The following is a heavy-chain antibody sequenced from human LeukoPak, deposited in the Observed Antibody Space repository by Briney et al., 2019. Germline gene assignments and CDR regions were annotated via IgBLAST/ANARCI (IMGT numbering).Heavy chain of an antibody. CDR2: LYYSGST. CDR3: ARLYLGYYYRFGRFDY. V-gene: IGHV4-39*01. J-gene: IGHJ4*02. Sequence: PSETLSLTCTVSGGSISTSSYYWGWIRQPPGKGLEWIGSLYYSGSTYYNPSLKSRVTISVDTSKNQFSLKLSSVTAADTAVYYCARLYLGYYYRFGRFDYWGQGTLVTVSS. D-gene: IGHD3-22*01. CDR1: GGSISTSSYY.